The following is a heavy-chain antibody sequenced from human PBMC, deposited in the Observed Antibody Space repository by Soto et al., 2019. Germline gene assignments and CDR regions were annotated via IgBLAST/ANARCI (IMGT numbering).Heavy chain of an antibody. J-gene: IGHJ5*02. CDR1: GGSISNYY. CDR2: IHNTGST. D-gene: IGHD3-22*01. Sequence: PSETLSLTCTVSGGSISNYYCNWIRQPPGKGLEWIGYIHNTGSTNYNPSLTSRVTMSLDTSKNQFSLKLSSVTAADTAVYYCARFYDSSGSNWFDPWGQGTLVTFSS. V-gene: IGHV4-59*01. CDR3: ARFYDSSGSNWFDP.